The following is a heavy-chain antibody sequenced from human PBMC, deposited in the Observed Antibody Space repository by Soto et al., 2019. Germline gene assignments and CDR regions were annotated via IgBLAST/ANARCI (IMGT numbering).Heavy chain of an antibody. CDR1: GGTFSSYA. CDR2: IIPIFGTA. Sequence: SVKVSCKASGGTFSSYAISWVRQAPGQGLEWMRGIIPIFGTANYAQKFQGRVTITADESTSTAYMELSSLRSEDTAVYYCARYYYDSSGYYHTDYWGQGTLVTVSS. V-gene: IGHV1-69*13. J-gene: IGHJ4*02. D-gene: IGHD3-22*01. CDR3: ARYYYDSSGYYHTDY.